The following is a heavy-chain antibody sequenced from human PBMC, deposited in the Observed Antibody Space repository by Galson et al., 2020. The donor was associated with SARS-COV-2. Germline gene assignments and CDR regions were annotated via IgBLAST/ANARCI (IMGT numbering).Heavy chain of an antibody. J-gene: IGHJ4*02. CDR1: GYTFTSYY. V-gene: IGHV1-46*01. CDR3: ARGEGLWFGAKFDY. CDR2: FNPGDFST. D-gene: IGHD3-10*01. Sequence: ASVKVSCKTSGYTFTSYYLNWVRQAPGQGLEWMGIFNPGDFSTTYAQKFQGRVTVTRDTSTNTVYMELSSLRSEDTAVYYCARGEGLWFGAKFDYWGQGTLVTVSS.